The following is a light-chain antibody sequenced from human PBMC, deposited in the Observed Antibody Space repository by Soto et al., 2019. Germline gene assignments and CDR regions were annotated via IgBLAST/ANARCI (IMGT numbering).Light chain of an antibody. CDR3: QVWDSSTVV. CDR1: NIGSRD. V-gene: IGLV3-9*01. J-gene: IGLJ2*01. Sequence: SYELTQPLSVSVALGQTARITCGGNNIGSRDVHWYQQKPGQAPVLVIYRDNDRPSGIPERFSGSNSGNTATLTISRAQAGDEAYYYCQVWDSSTVVFGGGTKLTVL. CDR2: RDN.